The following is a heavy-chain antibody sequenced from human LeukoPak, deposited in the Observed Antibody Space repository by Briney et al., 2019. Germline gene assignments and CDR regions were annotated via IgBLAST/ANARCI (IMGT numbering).Heavy chain of an antibody. CDR2: LYYSGST. J-gene: IGHJ4*02. CDR3: ARKGRDSSDYYDY. CDR1: GGSISSYY. Sequence: PSESLSLTCTVSGGSISSYYWTWIRQPPGKGLEWIGYLYYSGSTNYNPSLKSRVTISVDTSKNQFSLKLSSVTAADTAVYYCARKGRDSSDYYDYWGQGTLVTVSS. V-gene: IGHV4-59*01. D-gene: IGHD3-22*01.